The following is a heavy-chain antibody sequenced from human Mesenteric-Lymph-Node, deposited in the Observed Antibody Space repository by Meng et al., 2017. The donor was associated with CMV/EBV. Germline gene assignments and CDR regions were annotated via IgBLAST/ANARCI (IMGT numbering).Heavy chain of an antibody. V-gene: IGHV1-8*01. CDR2: MNPNSGNT. Sequence: ASVKVSCKASGYTFTSYDINWVRQATGQGLEWMGWMNPNSGNTGYAQKFQGRVTMTRNTSISTAYMELSRLRSDDTAVYYCARSPSLSSRIVRYYYYGMDVWGQGTTVTVSS. D-gene: IGHD2-21*01. CDR3: ARSPSLSSRIVRYYYYGMDV. J-gene: IGHJ6*02. CDR1: GYTFTSYD.